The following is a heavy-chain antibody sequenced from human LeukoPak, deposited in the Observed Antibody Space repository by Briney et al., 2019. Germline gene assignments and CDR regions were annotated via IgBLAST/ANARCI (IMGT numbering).Heavy chain of an antibody. CDR3: ARQTTVATDC. CDR2: IWFDGSNK. D-gene: IGHD4-23*01. CDR1: GFTFNTYA. Sequence: GGSLRLSCVASGFTFNTYAMNWVRQAPGKGLEWVALIWFDGSNKYYADSVKGRFTISRDNSNNTLYLQMNRLRVEDTAVYYCARQTTVATDCWGQGTLVTVSS. V-gene: IGHV3-33*08. J-gene: IGHJ4*02.